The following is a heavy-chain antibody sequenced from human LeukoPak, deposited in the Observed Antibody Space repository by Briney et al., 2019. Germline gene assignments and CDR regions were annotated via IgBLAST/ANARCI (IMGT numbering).Heavy chain of an antibody. Sequence: PGGSLRLSCAASGFTFSNYAMSWVRQAPGQGLEWVSVISGSGGGTYYADSVKGRFTISRDNSKNTLYLQMNSLRAEDTAVYYCAKDLGWVTTTAFDIWGQGTMVTVSS. CDR2: ISGSGGGT. V-gene: IGHV3-23*01. D-gene: IGHD2-21*02. J-gene: IGHJ3*02. CDR1: GFTFSNYA. CDR3: AKDLGWVTTTAFDI.